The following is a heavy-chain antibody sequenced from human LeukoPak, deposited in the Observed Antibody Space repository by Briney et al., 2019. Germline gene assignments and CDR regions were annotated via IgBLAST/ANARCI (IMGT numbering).Heavy chain of an antibody. CDR1: GYTFTNCD. J-gene: IGHJ4*02. CDR3: ARGVRDASGYYYSDF. D-gene: IGHD3-22*01. Sequence: ASVKVSCKASGYTFTNCDINWVRQATGQGLEWLGWMNPNTGNIGYTQKFQGRVTMTRNTSISTAYMELSSLTSEDTAVYFCARGVRDASGYYYSDFWGQGTLVTASS. V-gene: IGHV1-8*02. CDR2: MNPNTGNI.